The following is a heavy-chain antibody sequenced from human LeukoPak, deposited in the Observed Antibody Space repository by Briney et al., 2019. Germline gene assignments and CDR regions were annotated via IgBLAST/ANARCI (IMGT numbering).Heavy chain of an antibody. Sequence: WVRQPPGKGLEWIGSIYYSGSTYYNPSLKSRVTISVDTSKNQFSLKLSSVTAADTAVYYCARQKYYFDYWGQGTLVTVSS. J-gene: IGHJ4*02. CDR3: ARQKYYFDY. V-gene: IGHV4-39*01. CDR2: IYYSGST.